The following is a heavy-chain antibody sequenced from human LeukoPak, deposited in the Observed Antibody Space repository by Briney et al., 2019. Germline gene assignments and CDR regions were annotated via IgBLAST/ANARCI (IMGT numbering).Heavy chain of an antibody. Sequence: ASVKVSCKASGYTFTGYYMHWVRQAPGQGLEWMGWINPNSGGTNYAQKFQGRVTMTEDTSTDTAYMELSSLRSEDTAVYYCATRGGGWRPDFDYWGQGTLVTVSS. D-gene: IGHD2-15*01. CDR1: GYTFTGYY. CDR3: ATRGGGWRPDFDY. V-gene: IGHV1-2*02. J-gene: IGHJ4*02. CDR2: INPNSGGT.